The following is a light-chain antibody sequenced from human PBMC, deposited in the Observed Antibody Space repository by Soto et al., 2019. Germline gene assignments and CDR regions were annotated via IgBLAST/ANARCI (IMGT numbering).Light chain of an antibody. J-gene: IGKJ4*01. CDR2: GAS. CDR1: HTFSSNY. Sequence: EIVLTQSPGTLSLSTGERATLSCRARHTFSSNYLAWYQQKPGQAPRLLIYGASSRATGIPDRFSGGGSGTDFTLTISRLEPEDFAVYYCLQYDTSPLTFGGGTKVDIK. CDR3: LQYDTSPLT. V-gene: IGKV3-20*01.